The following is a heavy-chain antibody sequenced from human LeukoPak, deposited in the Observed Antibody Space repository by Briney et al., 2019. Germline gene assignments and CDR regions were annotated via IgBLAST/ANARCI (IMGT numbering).Heavy chain of an antibody. Sequence: GGSLRLSCAASGFTFDVYGMSWVRQAPGKGLEWVSGINWNGGSTGYADSVKGRFTISRDNAKNSLYLQMNSLRAEDTALYYCARVNYGSGSYTYYFDYWGQGTLVTVSS. CDR3: ARVNYGSGSYTYYFDY. D-gene: IGHD3-10*01. V-gene: IGHV3-20*04. CDR1: GFTFDVYG. J-gene: IGHJ4*02. CDR2: INWNGGST.